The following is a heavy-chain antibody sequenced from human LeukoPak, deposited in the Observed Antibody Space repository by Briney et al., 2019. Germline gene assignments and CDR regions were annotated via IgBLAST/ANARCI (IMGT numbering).Heavy chain of an antibody. J-gene: IGHJ4*02. CDR3: ARHGLAASGFFDY. V-gene: IGHV4-59*08. CDR2: IYHSGST. Sequence: SETLSLTCTVSGGSISSYYWSWIRQPPGKGLEWIGSIYHSGSTYYNPSLKSRVTISVDTSKNQFSLKLSSVTAADTAVYYCARHGLAASGFFDYWGQGTLVTVSS. D-gene: IGHD6-13*01. CDR1: GGSISSYY.